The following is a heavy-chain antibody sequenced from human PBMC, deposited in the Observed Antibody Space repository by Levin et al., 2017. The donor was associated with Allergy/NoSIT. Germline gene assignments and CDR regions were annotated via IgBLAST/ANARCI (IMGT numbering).Heavy chain of an antibody. CDR1: GYIFTGYY. V-gene: IGHV1-2*06. CDR2: IYPNSGGT. Sequence: ASVKVSCKASGYIFTGYYIHWVRQAPGQGLEWMGRIYPNSGGTRYAQKFQGRVTMTRDTSISTAYMELSGLRSDDTAVYYCARGWIVVDSTDFDYWGQGTLVTVSS. D-gene: IGHD2-21*01. J-gene: IGHJ4*02. CDR3: ARGWIVVDSTDFDY.